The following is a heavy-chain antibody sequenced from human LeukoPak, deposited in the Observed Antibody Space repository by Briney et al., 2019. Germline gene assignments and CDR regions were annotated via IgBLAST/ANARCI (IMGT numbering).Heavy chain of an antibody. CDR1: GGSISSYY. CDR3: ARGVVAAAGRTFDF. D-gene: IGHD6-13*01. V-gene: IGHV4-59*01. Sequence: SETLSLTCTVSGGSISSYYWSWIRQPPGKGLGWIGYIYYSGSTNYNPSLKSRVTISVDTSKNQFSLTLSSVTAADTAVYYYARGVVAAAGRTFDFWGQGTLVTVSP. CDR2: IYYSGST. J-gene: IGHJ4*02.